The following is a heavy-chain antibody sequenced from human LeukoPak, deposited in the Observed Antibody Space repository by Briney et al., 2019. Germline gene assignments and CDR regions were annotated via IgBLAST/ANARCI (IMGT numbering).Heavy chain of an antibody. CDR1: GFTFLSCG. CDR2: IHYDGSNK. J-gene: IGHJ4*02. V-gene: IGHV3-30*02. D-gene: IGHD1-26*01. Sequence: GGSLRLSCAASGFTFLSCGMHWVRQAPGKGLEWVAFIHYDGSNKYYADSVKGRFTISRDNSKNTLYLQMNSLRTEDTAVYYCAKTWEPKFGFDHWGQGTLVTVSS. CDR3: AKTWEPKFGFDH.